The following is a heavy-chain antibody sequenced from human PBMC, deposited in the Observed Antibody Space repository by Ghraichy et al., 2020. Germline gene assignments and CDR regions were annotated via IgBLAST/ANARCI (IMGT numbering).Heavy chain of an antibody. D-gene: IGHD6-19*01. Sequence: GESLNISCAASGFSFSSYAMSWVRQARGKKLEWVSAIRGGGDYSSYADSVKGRFTISRDNSKNILYFQMNSLRAEDTALYYCAKATVAGGFGSGRFDFWGQASLTTVSS. J-gene: IGHJ4*02. CDR3: AKATVAGGFGSGRFDF. CDR2: IRGGGDYS. CDR1: GFSFSSYA. V-gene: IGHV3-23*01.